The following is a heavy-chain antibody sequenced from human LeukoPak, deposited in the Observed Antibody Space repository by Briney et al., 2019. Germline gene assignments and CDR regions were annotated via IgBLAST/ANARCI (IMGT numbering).Heavy chain of an antibody. V-gene: IGHV5-51*01. D-gene: IGHD6-6*01. CDR2: IYPGDSDT. Sequence: GESLKISCKGSGYSFTSYWIGWVRQVPGKGLEWMGIIYPGDSDTRYSPSFQGQVTISPDKSISTAYLQWSSLKASDTAMYYCARIEYSSSSYYYYYMDVWGKGTTVTVSS. CDR1: GYSFTSYW. CDR3: ARIEYSSSSYYYYYMDV. J-gene: IGHJ6*03.